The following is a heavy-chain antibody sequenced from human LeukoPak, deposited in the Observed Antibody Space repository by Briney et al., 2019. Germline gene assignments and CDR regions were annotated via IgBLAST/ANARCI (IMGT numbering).Heavy chain of an antibody. CDR1: GFTFSSYA. D-gene: IGHD2-21*02. CDR2: ISSNGGST. J-gene: IGHJ3*02. Sequence: PGGSLTLSCAASGFTFSSYAMHWVRQAPGKGLEYVSAISSNGGSTYYADSVKGRFTISRDNSKNTLYLQMGSLRAEDMAVYYCARSCGGDCYGAFDIWGQGTMVTVSS. V-gene: IGHV3-64*02. CDR3: ARSCGGDCYGAFDI.